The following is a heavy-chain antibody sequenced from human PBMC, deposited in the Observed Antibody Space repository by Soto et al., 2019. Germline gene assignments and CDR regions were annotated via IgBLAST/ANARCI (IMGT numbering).Heavy chain of an antibody. CDR3: ARAEVALIDY. V-gene: IGHV3-74*01. Sequence: GWSLRLSCAASGVTLSSYWMHWVRQAPGKGLVWVSRINSDGSSTSYADSVKGRFTISRDNAKNTLYLQMNSLRAEDTAVYYCARAEVALIDYWGQGTLVTVSS. D-gene: IGHD2-15*01. CDR1: GVTLSSYW. J-gene: IGHJ4*02. CDR2: INSDGSST.